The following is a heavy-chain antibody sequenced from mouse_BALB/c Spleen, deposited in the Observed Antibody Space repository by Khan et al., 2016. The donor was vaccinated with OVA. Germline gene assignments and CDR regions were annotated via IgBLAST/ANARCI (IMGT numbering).Heavy chain of an antibody. D-gene: IGHD2-1*01. CDR2: IDPENGNT. CDR3: ARRGYGNYWFAY. J-gene: IGHJ3*01. Sequence: VRLQQSGAELVRPGALVKLSCKASGFNIKDYYMLWVKQRPEQGLEWIGWIDPENGNTIYAPKFQGKASITADTSSNTAYLQLSSLTSEDTAVYYCARRGYGNYWFAYWGQGTLVTVSA. V-gene: IGHV14-1*02. CDR1: GFNIKDYY.